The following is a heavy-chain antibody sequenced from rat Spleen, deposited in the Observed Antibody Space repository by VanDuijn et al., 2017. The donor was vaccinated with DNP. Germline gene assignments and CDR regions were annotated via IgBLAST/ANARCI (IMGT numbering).Heavy chain of an antibody. D-gene: IGHD1-2*01. CDR2: ISPSGGST. J-gene: IGHJ4*01. CDR3: AKSAYSSYAMDA. V-gene: IGHV5-19*01. CDR1: GFTFSTYG. Sequence: EVQLVESGGCLLQPGRSLKLSCAASGFTFSTYGIHWIRQAPTKGLEWVASISPSGGSTYYRDSVKGRFTISRDNAKSTLYLQMDSLRSEDNTTYYCAKSAYSSYAMDAWGQGTSVTVSS.